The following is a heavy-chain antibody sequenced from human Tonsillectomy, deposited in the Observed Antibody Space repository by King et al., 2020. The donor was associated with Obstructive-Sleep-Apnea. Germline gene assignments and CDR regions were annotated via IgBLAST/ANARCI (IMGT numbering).Heavy chain of an antibody. CDR3: VRDHLGWFDP. D-gene: IGHD7-27*01. CDR1: GGFISSGGYY. Sequence: VQLQESGPGLVKPSQTLSLTCTVSGGFISSGGYYWSWIRQHPGKGLEWIGYIYHSGSTNYNPSLKSRVSISVDTSKNQFSLKLNSVTAADTAVYYCVRDHLGWFDPWGQGILVTVSS. J-gene: IGHJ5*02. CDR2: IYHSGST. V-gene: IGHV4-31*03.